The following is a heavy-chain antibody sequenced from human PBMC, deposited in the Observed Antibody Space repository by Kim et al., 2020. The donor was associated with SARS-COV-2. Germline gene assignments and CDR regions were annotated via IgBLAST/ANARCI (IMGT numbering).Heavy chain of an antibody. J-gene: IGHJ4*02. CDR3: AKGNLWFGESIPDY. V-gene: IGHV3-33*06. CDR2: IWYDGSNK. D-gene: IGHD3-10*01. CDR1: GFTFSSYG. Sequence: GGSLRLSCAASGFTFSSYGMHWVRQAPGKGLEWVAVIWYDGSNKYYADSVKGRFTISRDNSKNTLYLQMNSLRAEDTAVYYCAKGNLWFGESIPDYWGQGTLVTVSS.